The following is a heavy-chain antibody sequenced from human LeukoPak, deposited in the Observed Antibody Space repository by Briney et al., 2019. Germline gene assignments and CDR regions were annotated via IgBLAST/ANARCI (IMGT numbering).Heavy chain of an antibody. CDR1: GFTFSSYA. CDR2: ISHDGSNK. D-gene: IGHD3-10*01. Sequence: PGRSLRLSCAASGFTFSSYAMHWVRQAPGKGLEWVAVISHDGSNKYYADSVKGRFTISRDNSKNTLYLQMNSLRAEDTAVYYCARAAHYYGSGSFFDYWGQGTLVTVSS. V-gene: IGHV3-30-3*01. CDR3: ARAAHYYGSGSFFDY. J-gene: IGHJ4*02.